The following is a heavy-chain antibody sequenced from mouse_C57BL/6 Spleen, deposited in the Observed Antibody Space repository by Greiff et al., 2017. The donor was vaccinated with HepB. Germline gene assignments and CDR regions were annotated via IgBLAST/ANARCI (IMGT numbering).Heavy chain of an antibody. CDR2: IYPGSGST. J-gene: IGHJ2*01. CDR3: ARRDFGSSPFDY. CDR1: GYTFTSYW. V-gene: IGHV1-55*01. Sequence: QVQLQQPGAELVKPGASVKMSCKASGYTFTSYWITWVKQRPGQGLEWIGDIYPGSGSTNYNEKFKSKATLTVDTSSSTAYMQISSLTSEDSAVYYCARRDFGSSPFDYWGQGTTLTVSS. D-gene: IGHD1-1*01.